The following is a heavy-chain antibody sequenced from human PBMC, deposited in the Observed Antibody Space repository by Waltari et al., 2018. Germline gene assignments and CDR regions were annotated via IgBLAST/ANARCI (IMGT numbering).Heavy chain of an antibody. CDR3: ARGVSSGWWYYFDY. CDR2: IYYSGST. J-gene: IGHJ4*02. V-gene: IGHV4-39*01. D-gene: IGHD6-19*01. CDR1: GRSISSSSYY. Sequence: LPLQESGPGLVKPSETLSLTCTVSGRSISSSSYYWGRTRQPPGKGLEWIGSIYYSGSTYYNPSLKSRVTISVDTSKNQFSLKLSSVTAADTAVYYCARGVSSGWWYYFDYWGQGTLVTVSS.